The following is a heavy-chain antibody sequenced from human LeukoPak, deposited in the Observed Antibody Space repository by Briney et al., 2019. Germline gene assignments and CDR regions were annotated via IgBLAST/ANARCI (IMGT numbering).Heavy chain of an antibody. V-gene: IGHV3-53*01. D-gene: IGHD4-17*01. J-gene: IGHJ4*02. CDR3: AKGDGDFPLDH. CDR1: GFTVSSNY. Sequence: PGGSLRLSCAASGFTVSSNYMNWVRQAPGKGLEWVSGIYVDGSTYYADSVKGRFTISRDNSRNTLYLQMNSLRAEDTAIYYCAKGDGDFPLDHWGQGTLVTVSS. CDR2: IYVDGST.